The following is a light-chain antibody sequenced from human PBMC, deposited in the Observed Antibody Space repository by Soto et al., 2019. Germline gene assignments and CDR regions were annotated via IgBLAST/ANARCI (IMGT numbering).Light chain of an antibody. V-gene: IGKV1-39*01. CDR3: QQSYSSPQMYT. CDR1: QRISNS. Sequence: DIQMTQSPSSLSASVGDRVTITCRASQRISNSLNWYQQKPGKAPDLLIYAASNLQSGVPSRFNGSGSGTDFTLTISSLQPEDFATYYCQQSYSSPQMYTFGQGTKLEIK. CDR2: AAS. J-gene: IGKJ2*01.